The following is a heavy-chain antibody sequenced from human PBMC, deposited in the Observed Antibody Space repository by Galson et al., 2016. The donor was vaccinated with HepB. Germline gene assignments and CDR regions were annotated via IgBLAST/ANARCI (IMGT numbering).Heavy chain of an antibody. Sequence: SLRLSCAASGFTFSGFAMSWVRQAPGKGLEWVSGINGNAGSTSYVDSVKGRFTISRDNSKNTLYLQMNSLRAEDTAVYYCAKSLYGGNFWGQGTLVTVSS. D-gene: IGHD4-23*01. CDR1: GFTFSGFA. CDR3: AKSLYGGNF. J-gene: IGHJ4*02. V-gene: IGHV3-23*01. CDR2: INGNAGST.